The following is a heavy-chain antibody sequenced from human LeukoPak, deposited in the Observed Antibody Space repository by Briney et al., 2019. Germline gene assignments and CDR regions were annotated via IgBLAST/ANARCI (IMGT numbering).Heavy chain of an antibody. J-gene: IGHJ4*02. CDR1: RFTFSSYA. CDR3: ARDCEGADIAVAGLVDY. CDR2: ISGSGGST. Sequence: PGGSLRLSCAASRFTFSSYAMNWVRQAPGKGLEWVSAISGSGGSTYYADSVKGRFTISRDNSKNTLYLQMNSLRAEDTAVYYCARDCEGADIAVAGLVDYWGQGTLVTVSS. D-gene: IGHD6-19*01. V-gene: IGHV3-23*01.